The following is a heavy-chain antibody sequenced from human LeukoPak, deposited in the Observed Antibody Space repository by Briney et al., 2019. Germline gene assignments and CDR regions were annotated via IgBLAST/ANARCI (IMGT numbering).Heavy chain of an antibody. CDR2: IYTSGST. J-gene: IGHJ4*02. CDR3: ARAPYSSSWTSYYFDY. Sequence: SETLSLTCTVSGGSISSYYWSWIRQPAGKGLEWIGRIYTSGSTNYNPSLKSRVTMSVDTSKNQFSLKLSSVTAADTAVYYCARAPYSSSWTSYYFDYWGQGTLVTVSS. V-gene: IGHV4-4*07. CDR1: GGSISSYY. D-gene: IGHD6-13*01.